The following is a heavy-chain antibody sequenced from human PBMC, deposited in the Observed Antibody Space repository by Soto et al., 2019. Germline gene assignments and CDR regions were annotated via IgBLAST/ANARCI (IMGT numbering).Heavy chain of an antibody. CDR2: IYYSGST. J-gene: IGHJ4*02. Sequence: QVRLQESGPGLVKPSETLSLTCTVSGDSISNYYWTWIRQPPGKGLEWIGYIYYSGSTNYNSSLKSRVPMSVDTSKNQFSLNLSSVTAADTAVYYCARQLVIWGQGTLVTVSS. CDR1: GDSISNYY. CDR3: ARQLVI. V-gene: IGHV4-59*08.